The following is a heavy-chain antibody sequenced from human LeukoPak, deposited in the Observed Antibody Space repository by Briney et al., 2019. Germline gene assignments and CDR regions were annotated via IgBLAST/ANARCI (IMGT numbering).Heavy chain of an antibody. D-gene: IGHD3-10*01. CDR1: GGSISSSSYY. J-gene: IGHJ6*03. CDR2: IYYSGST. CDR3: ARAAWEMGVRGVTDYYYMDV. Sequence: SETLSLTCTVSGGSISSSSYYWGWIRQPPGKGLEWIGSIYYSGSTYYNPSLKSRVTMSVDTSKNQFSLKLSSVTAADTAVYYCARAAWEMGVRGVTDYYYMDVWGKGTTVTVSS. V-gene: IGHV4-39*07.